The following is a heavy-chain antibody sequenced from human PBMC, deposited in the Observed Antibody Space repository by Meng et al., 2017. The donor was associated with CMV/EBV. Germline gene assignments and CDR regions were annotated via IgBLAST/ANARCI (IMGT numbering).Heavy chain of an antibody. J-gene: IGHJ4*02. CDR1: GFTFSSYE. Sequence: GGSLRLSCAASGFTFSSYEMNWVRQAPGKGLEWVSYISSSGSTIYYADPVKGRFTISRDNAKNSLYLQMNSLRAEDTAVYYCARVQQLARGFDYWGQGTLVTVSS. CDR3: ARVQQLARGFDY. V-gene: IGHV3-48*03. D-gene: IGHD6-6*01. CDR2: ISSSGSTI.